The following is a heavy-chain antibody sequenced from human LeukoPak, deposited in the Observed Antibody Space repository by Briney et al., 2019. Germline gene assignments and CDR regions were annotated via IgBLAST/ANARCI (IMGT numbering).Heavy chain of an antibody. CDR1: GGTFSSYA. D-gene: IGHD3-10*01. CDR2: IIPIFGTA. J-gene: IGHJ6*03. V-gene: IGHV1-69*05. Sequence: SVKVSCKASGGTFSSYAIRWVRQAPGQGLEWMGGIIPIFGTANYAQKFQGRVTITTDESTSTAYMELSSLRSEDTAVYYCASLTMVRGRHYYYYMDVWGKGTTVTVSS. CDR3: ASLTMVRGRHYYYYMDV.